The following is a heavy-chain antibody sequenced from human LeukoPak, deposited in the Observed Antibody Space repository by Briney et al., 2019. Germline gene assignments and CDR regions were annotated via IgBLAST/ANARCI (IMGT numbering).Heavy chain of an antibody. CDR1: GYTFTGYY. J-gene: IGHJ5*02. Sequence: GASVKVSCKASGYTFTGYYMHWVRQAPGQGLEWMGLINPSGSSTIYAQKFQGRVTMTRDTSISTAYMELSRLRSDETAGYYCARGGGIVATITGWFDPWGQGTLVTVSS. CDR2: INPSGSST. CDR3: ARGGGIVATITGWFDP. D-gene: IGHD5-12*01. V-gene: IGHV1-2*02.